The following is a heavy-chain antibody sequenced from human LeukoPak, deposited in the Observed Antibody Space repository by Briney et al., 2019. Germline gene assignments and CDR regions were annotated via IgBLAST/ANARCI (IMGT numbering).Heavy chain of an antibody. J-gene: IGHJ5*02. V-gene: IGHV4-4*07. D-gene: IGHD2-15*01. CDR2: ISTSGST. CDR3: ARQAVVVSSTPWFDP. CDR1: GDSISSHS. Sequence: SETLSLTCTVSGDSISSHSWNWIRQPAGKGLEWIGRISTSGSTNYNPSLKSRATMSVDTSKNQFSLKLSSVTAADTAVYYCARQAVVVSSTPWFDPWGQGALVTVSS.